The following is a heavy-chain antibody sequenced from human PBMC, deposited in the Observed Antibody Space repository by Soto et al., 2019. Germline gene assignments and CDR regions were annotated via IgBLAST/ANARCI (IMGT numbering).Heavy chain of an antibody. V-gene: IGHV4-59*08. Sequence: SETLSLTCTVSGGSISSYYWSWIRQPPGKGLEWIGYIHYSGSTNYNPSLKSRVTISVDTSKNQLSLKLSSVTAADTAVYYCASIASSGWLNYWGQGTLVTVSS. D-gene: IGHD6-19*01. CDR3: ASIASSGWLNY. CDR1: GGSISSYY. J-gene: IGHJ4*02. CDR2: IHYSGST.